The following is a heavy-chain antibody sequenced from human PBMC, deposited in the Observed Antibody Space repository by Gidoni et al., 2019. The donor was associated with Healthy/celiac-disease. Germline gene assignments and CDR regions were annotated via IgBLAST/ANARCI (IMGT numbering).Heavy chain of an antibody. CDR1: GGSFSGYY. V-gene: IGHV4-34*01. CDR2: INHSGST. J-gene: IGHJ4*02. CDR3: ARDRRGLYCSGGSCYYFDY. Sequence: QVQLQQWGAGLLKPSETLSLTCAVYGGSFSGYYWSWIRQPPGKGLEWIGEINHSGSTNYNPSLKSRVTISVDTSKNQFSLKLSSVTAADTAVYYCARDRRGLYCSGGSCYYFDYWGQGTLVTVSS. D-gene: IGHD2-15*01.